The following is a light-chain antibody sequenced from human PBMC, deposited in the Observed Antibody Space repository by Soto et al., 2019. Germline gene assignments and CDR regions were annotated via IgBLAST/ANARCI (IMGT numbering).Light chain of an antibody. CDR2: GNS. J-gene: IGLJ3*02. CDR1: TSNIGAIND. V-gene: IGLV1-40*01. Sequence: QSVLTQPPSVSGAPGPRVTITCTGSTSNIGAINDVHWYQQLPGTAPKLLISGNSNRPSGVPDRFSGSKSGTSAALAITGLQAEDEADYACQSYDSSLSGSVFGGGTQLTVL. CDR3: QSYDSSLSGSV.